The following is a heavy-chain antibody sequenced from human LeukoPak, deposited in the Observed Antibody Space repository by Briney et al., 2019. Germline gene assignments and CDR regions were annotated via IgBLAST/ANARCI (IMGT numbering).Heavy chain of an antibody. V-gene: IGHV3-13*01. CDR1: GFTFRDYD. CDR2: IGIGDDT. CDR3: VRGGIRVSGIDAFDI. J-gene: IGHJ3*02. Sequence: GGSLRLSCAAPGFTFRDYDMHWVRQTPGRGLEWVSAIGIGDDTHYPDSVKGRFTISRENAKNSLYLQMSSLRDGDTAMYYCVRGGIRVSGIDAFDIWGHGTMVTVSS. D-gene: IGHD5/OR15-5a*01.